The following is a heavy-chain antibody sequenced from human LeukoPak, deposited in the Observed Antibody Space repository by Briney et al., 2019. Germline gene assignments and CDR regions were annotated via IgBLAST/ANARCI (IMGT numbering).Heavy chain of an antibody. Sequence: QPGGSLRLSCAASGFTFSSYSMNWVRQAPGKGLEWVSYISSGSSTIYFADSVKGRFTISRDNAKNSLYLQMNSLRAEDTAVYYCARDGYGSGYDLGSFDYWGQGTLVTVSS. J-gene: IGHJ4*02. CDR3: ARDGYGSGYDLGSFDY. V-gene: IGHV3-48*01. D-gene: IGHD5-12*01. CDR1: GFTFSSYS. CDR2: ISSGSSTI.